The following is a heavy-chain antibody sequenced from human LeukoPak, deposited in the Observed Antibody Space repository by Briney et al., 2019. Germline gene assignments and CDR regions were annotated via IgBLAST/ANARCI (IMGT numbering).Heavy chain of an antibody. D-gene: IGHD2/OR15-2a*01. Sequence: SETLSLTCTVSGGSLSDYYWTWIRQSPGKGLEWIAYIHYSGSTNLNPSLKSRVTISVDTSRNQFSLRLNSVTAADPAVYYCARLRGNYFPDYWGQGTLVTVSS. J-gene: IGHJ4*02. CDR3: ARLRGNYFPDY. CDR2: IHYSGST. CDR1: GGSLSDYY. V-gene: IGHV4-59*01.